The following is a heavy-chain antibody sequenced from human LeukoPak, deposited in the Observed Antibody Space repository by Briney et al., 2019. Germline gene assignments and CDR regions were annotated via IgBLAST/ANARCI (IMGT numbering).Heavy chain of an antibody. J-gene: IGHJ4*02. D-gene: IGHD1-26*01. CDR3: ATRPVGATTD. CDR2: IYYSGST. Sequence: PSETLSLTCTVSGGSISSSSYYWGWIRQPPGKGLEWIGSIYYSGSTYYNPSLKSQVTISVDTSKNQFSLKLSSVTAADTAVYYCATRPVGATTDWGQGTLVTVSS. V-gene: IGHV4-39*01. CDR1: GGSISSSSYY.